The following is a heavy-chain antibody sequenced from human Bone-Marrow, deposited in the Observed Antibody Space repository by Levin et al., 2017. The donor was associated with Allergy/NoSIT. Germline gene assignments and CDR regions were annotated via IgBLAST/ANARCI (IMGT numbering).Heavy chain of an antibody. V-gene: IGHV3-30*18. J-gene: IGHJ5*02. Sequence: GGSLRLSCAASGFTFSSFGMHWVRQAPGKGLEWVAVISHDGINTYYADSVKGRFTISRDNSKNTLYLQVNSLRAEDSAVYYCVKGGGLAVAATFDPWGQGTLVTVSS. D-gene: IGHD6-19*01. CDR1: GFTFSSFG. CDR2: ISHDGINT. CDR3: VKGGGLAVAATFDP.